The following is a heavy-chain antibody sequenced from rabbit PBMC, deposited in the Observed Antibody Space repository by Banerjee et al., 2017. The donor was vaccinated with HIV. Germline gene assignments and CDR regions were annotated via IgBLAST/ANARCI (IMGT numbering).Heavy chain of an antibody. J-gene: IGHJ4*01. CDR3: ARKGYTGGVAGYVYTTGFNL. CDR1: GFSFSGSYY. V-gene: IGHV1S45*01. CDR2: IATTSAIT. D-gene: IGHD6-1*01. Sequence: QEQLEESGGGLVQPEGSLTLTCTASGFSFSGSYYMCWVRQAPGKGLEWIACIATTSAITYYASWAKGRFTISKTSSTTVTLQMTSLTVADTATYFCARKGYTGGVAGYVYTTGFNLWGPGTLVTVS.